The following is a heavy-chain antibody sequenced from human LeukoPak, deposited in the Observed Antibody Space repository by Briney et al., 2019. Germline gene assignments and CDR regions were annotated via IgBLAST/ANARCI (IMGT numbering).Heavy chain of an antibody. D-gene: IGHD6-19*01. Sequence: ASVKVSCKASGYTFTGYYMHRVRQAPGQGLEWMGWINPNSGGTNYAQKFQGRVTMTRDTSISTAYMELSRLRSDDTAVYYCARALFEQWLARPETDYWGQGTLVTVSS. CDR3: ARALFEQWLARPETDY. CDR1: GYTFTGYY. J-gene: IGHJ4*02. CDR2: INPNSGGT. V-gene: IGHV1-2*02.